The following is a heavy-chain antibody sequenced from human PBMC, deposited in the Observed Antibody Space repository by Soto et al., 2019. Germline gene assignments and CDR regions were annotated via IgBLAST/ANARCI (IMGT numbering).Heavy chain of an antibody. CDR1: GYSFTGYY. Sequence: HEHLVQSGAEVKRPGASLKLSCKASGYSFTGYYIHWVRQAPGQGLEWMGWINPDSGATNYAQNFQGRVTLTSDTSISTASMDLTSLTSDDTAVYYCARGDYGTGGYPFPYFDYWGQGTLVIVSS. CDR3: ARGDYGTGGYPFPYFDY. CDR2: INPDSGAT. J-gene: IGHJ4*02. D-gene: IGHD2-8*02. V-gene: IGHV1-2*02.